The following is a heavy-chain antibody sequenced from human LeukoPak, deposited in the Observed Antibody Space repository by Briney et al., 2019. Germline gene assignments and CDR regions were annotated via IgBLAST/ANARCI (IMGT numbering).Heavy chain of an antibody. V-gene: IGHV5-51*01. Sequence: GESLKISCKGSGYSFTTSWIAWVRQMPGKGLEWMGIIYPSDSDTRYSPSFQGQVTVSADKSISTAYLRWSSLKASDTAMYYCARRRGLHFDYWGQGTLVTVSS. CDR2: IYPSDSDT. CDR3: ARRRGLHFDY. J-gene: IGHJ4*02. CDR1: GYSFTTSW.